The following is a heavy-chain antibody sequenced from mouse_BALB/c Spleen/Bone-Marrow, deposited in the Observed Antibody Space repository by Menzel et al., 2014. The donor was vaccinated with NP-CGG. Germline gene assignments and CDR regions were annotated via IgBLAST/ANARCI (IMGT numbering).Heavy chain of an antibody. CDR1: GFNIKDTY. V-gene: IGHV14-3*02. J-gene: IGHJ3*01. CDR3: ASYYYGRSSFTY. D-gene: IGHD1-1*01. CDR2: IDPANGNT. Sequence: EVHLVESGAEFVKPGASVKLSCTASGFNIKDTYMHWVRQRPEQGLEWIGRIDPANGNTKYDPKFQGKATITADTSSNTAYLQLSSLTSEDTAVYYCASYYYGRSSFTYWGQGTLVTVSA.